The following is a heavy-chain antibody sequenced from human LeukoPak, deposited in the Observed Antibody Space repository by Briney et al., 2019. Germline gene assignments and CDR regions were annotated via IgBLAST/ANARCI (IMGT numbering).Heavy chain of an antibody. CDR3: ATEVPNPYDSSGPGAFDI. D-gene: IGHD3-22*01. J-gene: IGHJ3*02. Sequence: ASVKVSCKASGGTFMRHSISWVRQAPGKGLEWMGGFDPEDGETIYAQKFQGRVTMTEDTSTDTACMELSSLRSEDTAVYYCATEVPNPYDSSGPGAFDIWGQGTMVTVSS. CDR2: FDPEDGET. CDR1: GGTFMRHS. V-gene: IGHV1-24*01.